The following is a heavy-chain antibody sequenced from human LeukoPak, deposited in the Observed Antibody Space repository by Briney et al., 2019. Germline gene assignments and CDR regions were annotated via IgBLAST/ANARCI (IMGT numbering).Heavy chain of an antibody. D-gene: IGHD6-19*01. CDR2: IYKAGNT. V-gene: IGHV4-39*07. J-gene: IGHJ4*02. CDR1: GGSISSTTYY. CDR3: ARGTLYSGWSYYFDY. Sequence: SSETLSLTCTVSGGSISSTTYYWAWIRQPPGKGLEWIGSIYKAGNTNYSPSLRSRVFISVDTSNNQFSLSLSSVTAADTAMYYCARGTLYSGWSYYFDYWGQGSQVTVSS.